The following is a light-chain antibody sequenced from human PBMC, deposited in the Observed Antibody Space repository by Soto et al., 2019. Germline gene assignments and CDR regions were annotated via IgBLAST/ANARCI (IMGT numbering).Light chain of an antibody. V-gene: IGKV3-20*01. CDR2: GAS. J-gene: IGKJ5*01. CDR1: QTVSSAY. CDR3: QQYGSSPVT. Sequence: IVLTQSPAIVALSPGDRATLSCRASQTVSSAYLAWYQHKPGQAPRLLIHGASSRVAGIPDRFSGSGSGTDFTLTISRLEPEDFAVYYCQQYGSSPVTFGQGTRLEIK.